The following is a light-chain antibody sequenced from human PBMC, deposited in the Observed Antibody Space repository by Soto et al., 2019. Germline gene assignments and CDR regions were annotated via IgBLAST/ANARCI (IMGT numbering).Light chain of an antibody. CDR3: QQYNNWPPIP. J-gene: IGKJ5*01. Sequence: EIVMTQSPATLSVSPGERATLSCRASQSVSRNLAWYQQKHGQAPRLLIYGASTRATGIPARFSGSGSGTEFTLTIRSLQSEDFAVYYCQQYNNWPPIPFGQGTRLEIK. CDR1: QSVSRN. V-gene: IGKV3-15*01. CDR2: GAS.